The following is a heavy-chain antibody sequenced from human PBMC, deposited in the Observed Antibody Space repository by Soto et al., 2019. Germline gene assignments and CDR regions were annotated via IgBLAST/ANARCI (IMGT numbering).Heavy chain of an antibody. J-gene: IGHJ4*02. V-gene: IGHV4-39*01. CDR2: IYYSGST. CDR3: ARHFQLNGYGDYGPYFDY. Sequence: SETLSLTCTVSGGSISSSSYCWGWNRQPPGKGLEWIGSIYYSGSTYYNPSLKSRVTISVDTSKNQFSLKLSSVTAADTAVYYCARHFQLNGYGDYGPYFDYWGQGTLVTVSS. CDR1: GGSISSSSYC. D-gene: IGHD4-17*01.